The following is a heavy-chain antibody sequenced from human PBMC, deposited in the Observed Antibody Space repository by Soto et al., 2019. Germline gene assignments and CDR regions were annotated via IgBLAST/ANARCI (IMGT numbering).Heavy chain of an antibody. Sequence: SETLSLTCTVSGGSISSYYWSWIRQPPGKGLEWIGYIYYSGNTNYNPSLKSRVAISVDTSKNQFSLKLSSVTAADTAVYYCAREPYYDFWSAPGYYYGMDVWGQGTTVTVSS. CDR1: GGSISSYY. V-gene: IGHV4-59*01. J-gene: IGHJ6*02. CDR2: IYYSGNT. D-gene: IGHD3-3*01. CDR3: AREPYYDFWSAPGYYYGMDV.